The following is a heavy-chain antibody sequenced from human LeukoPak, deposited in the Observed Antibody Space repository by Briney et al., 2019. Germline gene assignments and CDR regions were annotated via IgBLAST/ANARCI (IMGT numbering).Heavy chain of an antibody. D-gene: IGHD1-26*01. CDR3: ARGVGSGSRLRAGDY. CDR1: GFTFNNYW. J-gene: IGHJ4*02. V-gene: IGHV3-74*01. CDR2: INTDGGRT. Sequence: GGSLRLSCAASGFTFNNYWTHWVRQAPGKGLVWVSRINTDGGRTDYADSVKGRFTISRDNAKNTLYLQMNSLRAEDTAVYYCARGVGSGSRLRAGDYWGQGTLVTVSS.